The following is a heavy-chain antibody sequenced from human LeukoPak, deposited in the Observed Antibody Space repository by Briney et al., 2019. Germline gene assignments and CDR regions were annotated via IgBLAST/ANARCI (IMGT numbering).Heavy chain of an antibody. D-gene: IGHD1-26*01. CDR1: GYTFTSYG. J-gene: IGHJ5*02. V-gene: IGHV1-69-2*01. CDR3: ATVWEPAP. Sequence: GASVKVSCKASGYTFTSYGISWVQQAPGKGLEWMGRVDPEDGETIYAEKFQGRVTITADTSTDTAYMELSSLRSEDTAVYYCATVWEPAPWGQGTLVTVSS. CDR2: VDPEDGET.